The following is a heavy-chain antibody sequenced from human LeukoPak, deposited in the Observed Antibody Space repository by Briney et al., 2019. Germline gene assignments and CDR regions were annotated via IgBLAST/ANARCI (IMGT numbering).Heavy chain of an antibody. Sequence: RSKTEGETKEYAASVKGRFTISRDDSRSRLNLQMNSLKTEDTAVYYCATGVVTGTSRWGQGTLVTVSS. CDR3: ATGVVTGTSR. V-gene: IGHV3-15*01. CDR2: RSKTEGETK. J-gene: IGHJ1*01. D-gene: IGHD1-1*01.